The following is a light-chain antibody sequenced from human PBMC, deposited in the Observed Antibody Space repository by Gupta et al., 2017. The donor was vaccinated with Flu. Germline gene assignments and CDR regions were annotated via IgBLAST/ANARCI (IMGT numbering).Light chain of an antibody. V-gene: IGLV6-57*01. Sequence: NFMLTQPPSVSESPGKTVTISCPRRSGSIASDYVQWYQQRPGSSPTTVIYEDNQRPSGVPDRFSGSIDTSSNSASLSISGLKTEDEADYYCQSYDSSNQVFGGGTKLTVL. CDR1: SGSIASDY. J-gene: IGLJ2*01. CDR2: EDN. CDR3: QSYDSSNQV.